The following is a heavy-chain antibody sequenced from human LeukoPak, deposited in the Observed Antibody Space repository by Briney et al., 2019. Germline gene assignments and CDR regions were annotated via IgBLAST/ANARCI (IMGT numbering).Heavy chain of an antibody. Sequence: ASVKVSCKASGYTLTGYYMLWVRQAPGQGLEWMRWIYPNSGATKYAQKFQGRVTMTRDTSISTAYMELRGLRSDDTAVYYCGTLLSNGPFDYWGQGCLVTVSS. V-gene: IGHV1-2*02. D-gene: IGHD1-1*01. CDR2: IYPNSGAT. CDR1: GYTLTGYY. CDR3: GTLLSNGPFDY. J-gene: IGHJ4*02.